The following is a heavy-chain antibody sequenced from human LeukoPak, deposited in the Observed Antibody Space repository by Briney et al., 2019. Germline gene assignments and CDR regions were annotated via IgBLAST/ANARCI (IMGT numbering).Heavy chain of an antibody. CDR1: GFTFSNYA. CDR3: ARDRGIYSGSYLFDY. V-gene: IGHV3-64*01. J-gene: IGHJ4*02. D-gene: IGHD1-26*01. CDR2: ISSNGGST. Sequence: GGSLRLSCAASGFTFSNYAMHWVRQAPGKGLECVSAISSNGGSTYYANSVKGRFTISRDNSKNTLYLQMGSLRAEDMAVYYCARDRGIYSGSYLFDYWGQGTLVTVSS.